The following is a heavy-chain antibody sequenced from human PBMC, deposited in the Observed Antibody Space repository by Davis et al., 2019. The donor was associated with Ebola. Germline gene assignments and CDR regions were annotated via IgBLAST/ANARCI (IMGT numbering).Heavy chain of an antibody. CDR2: ISTNGETT. D-gene: IGHD2-15*01. V-gene: IGHV3-64D*06. CDR3: VKDRFTVVVVHGGFDY. J-gene: IGHJ4*02. CDR1: GFTFSNYW. Sequence: GGSLRLSCAASGFTFSNYWMHWVRQAPGKGLESVARISTNGETTYYAESVKGRFTISRDNSKNTLYLQMRSLRTEDTAVYYCVKDRFTVVVVHGGFDYWGQGALVTVSS.